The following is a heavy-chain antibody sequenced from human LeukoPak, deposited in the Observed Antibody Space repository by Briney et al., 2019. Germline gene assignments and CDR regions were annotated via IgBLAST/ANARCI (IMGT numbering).Heavy chain of an antibody. J-gene: IGHJ4*02. V-gene: IGHV4-61*02. D-gene: IGHD5-18*01. CDR2: IYTSGST. CDR1: GGSISSSSYY. CDR3: ARDGIQLWHFDY. Sequence: SETLSLTCTVSGGSISSSSYYWSWIRQPAGEGLEWIGRIYTSGSTNYNPSLKSRVTISVDTSKNQFSLKLSSVTAADTAVYYCARDGIQLWHFDYWGQGTLVTVSS.